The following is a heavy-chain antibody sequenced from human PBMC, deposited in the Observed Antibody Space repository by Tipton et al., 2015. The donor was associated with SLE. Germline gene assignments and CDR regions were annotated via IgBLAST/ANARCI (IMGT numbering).Heavy chain of an antibody. CDR2: IRNKVNGYTT. CDR3: VRVRHGDNLDY. Sequence: GSLRLSCAASGFPFSALYMDWVRQAPGKGLEWVGRIRNKVNGYTTDYAASVEGRFTISRDDLKNSLYLQMNNLKTEDTAIYYCVRVRHGDNLDYWGQGTLVTVSS. V-gene: IGHV3-72*01. CDR1: GFPFSALY. J-gene: IGHJ4*02. D-gene: IGHD1-14*01.